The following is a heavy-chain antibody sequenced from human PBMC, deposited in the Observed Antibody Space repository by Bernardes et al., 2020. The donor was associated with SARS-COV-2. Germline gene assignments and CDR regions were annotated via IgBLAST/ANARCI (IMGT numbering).Heavy chain of an antibody. V-gene: IGHV4-39*07. CDR1: GGSISSSSYY. J-gene: IGHJ4*02. Sequence: SETLSLTCTVSGGSISSSSYYWGWIRQPPGKGLEWIGSIYYSGSTYYNPSLKSRVTISVDTSKNQFSLKLSSVTAADTAVYYCAREYYDILTGYWGLFDYWSQGTLVTVSS. CDR3: AREYYDILTGYWGLFDY. D-gene: IGHD3-9*01. CDR2: IYYSGST.